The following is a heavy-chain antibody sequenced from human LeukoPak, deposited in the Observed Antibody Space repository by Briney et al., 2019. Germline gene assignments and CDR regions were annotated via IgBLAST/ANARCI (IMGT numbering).Heavy chain of an antibody. CDR1: GFSFDSHA. D-gene: IGHD2-15*01. V-gene: IGHV3-23*01. Sequence: PGGSLRLSCAASGFSFDSHAMNWVRQAPGKGLEWVAVISGVGGSSYYADSVKGRFAISRDNSKNTLYLEMNSLRVEDTAVYYCAKDLGDNLVVVSFQHWGQGTPVIVSS. CDR2: ISGVGGSS. J-gene: IGHJ1*01. CDR3: AKDLGDNLVVVSFQH.